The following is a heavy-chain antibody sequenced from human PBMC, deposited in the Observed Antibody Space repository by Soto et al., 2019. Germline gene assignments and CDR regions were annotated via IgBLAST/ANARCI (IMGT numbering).Heavy chain of an antibody. CDR1: GFTFSSYA. Sequence: EVQLLESGGGLVQPGGSLRLSCAASGFTFSSYAMSWVRQAPGKGLEWVSAISGSGGSTYYADSVKGRFTISRDNSKNSLDLEMNSLIAEDTAVYYCAKDRPTTVVPADAFDIWGQGTMVTVSS. CDR2: ISGSGGST. CDR3: AKDRPTTVVPADAFDI. J-gene: IGHJ3*02. D-gene: IGHD2-2*01. V-gene: IGHV3-23*01.